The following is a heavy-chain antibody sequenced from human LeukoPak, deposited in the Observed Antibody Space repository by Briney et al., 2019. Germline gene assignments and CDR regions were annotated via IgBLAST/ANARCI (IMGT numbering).Heavy chain of an antibody. D-gene: IGHD3-10*01. V-gene: IGHV3-48*03. CDR3: ARGVWFGELFGPQAPDY. Sequence: GGSLRLSCAASGFTFSSYEMTWVRQAPGKGLEWVSYISSSGSTIYYADSVKGRFTISRDNAKNSLYLQMNSLRAEDTAVYYCARGVWFGELFGPQAPDYWGQGTLVTVSS. CDR2: ISSSGSTI. CDR1: GFTFSSYE. J-gene: IGHJ4*02.